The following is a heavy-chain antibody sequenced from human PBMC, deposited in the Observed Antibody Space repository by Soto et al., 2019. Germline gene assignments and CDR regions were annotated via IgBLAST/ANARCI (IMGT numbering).Heavy chain of an antibody. D-gene: IGHD2-2*01. CDR2: VYSSGTT. CDR1: GVSISSYY. CDR3: TGRKGYCGSTSCYGGDY. V-gene: IGHV4-59*03. J-gene: IGHJ4*02. Sequence: SETLSLTCTVSGVSISSYYWSWIRQPPGKGLEWIGYVYSSGTTNYNPSKKSRDPISEDTSKNQFSQKLSSVTTADTDMNKCTGRKGYCGSTSCYGGDYWGQGTLVTVS.